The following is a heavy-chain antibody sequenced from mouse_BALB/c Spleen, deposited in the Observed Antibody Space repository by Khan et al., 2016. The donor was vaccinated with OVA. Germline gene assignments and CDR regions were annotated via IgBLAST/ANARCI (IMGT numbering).Heavy chain of an antibody. Sequence: QVRLQQSGAELVRPRVSVKISCKGSGYTFTDFTMHWVKQSHAMSLEWIGVISTYYGDATYNQKFKDKATMTVDKSSSTAYMELARLTSEDSAIYYSKRGGGGNSFAYWGQGTLVTVSS. J-gene: IGHJ3*01. D-gene: IGHD2-12*01. V-gene: IGHV1S137*01. CDR2: ISTYYGDA. CDR1: GYTFTDFT. CDR3: KRGGGGNSFAY.